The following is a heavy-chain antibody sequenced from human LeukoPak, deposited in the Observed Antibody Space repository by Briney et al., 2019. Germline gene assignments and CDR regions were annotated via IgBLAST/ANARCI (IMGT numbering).Heavy chain of an antibody. Sequence: SETLSLTCGVSGGSITNTNYWTWVRQPPGKGLEWIGEDNLQGSTNYNPSLMGRVALSVDTSENPISLQLTSVTAADTAVYYCAREGGPYRPLDYSGQGTLVTVSS. CDR1: GGSITNTNY. V-gene: IGHV4-4*02. J-gene: IGHJ4*02. CDR3: AREGGPYRPLDY. CDR2: DNLQGST.